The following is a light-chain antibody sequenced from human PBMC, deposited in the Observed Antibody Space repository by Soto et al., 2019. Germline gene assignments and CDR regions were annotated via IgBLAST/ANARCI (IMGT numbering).Light chain of an antibody. CDR2: EVS. CDR1: SSDVGGYNY. V-gene: IGLV2-14*01. Sequence: QSALTQPASVSGSPGQSITISCTGTSSDVGGYNYVSWYQQHPGKAPKLMIYEVSNRPSGVSNRFSGSESGNTASLTISGLQAEDEADYYCSSYTSSSTSVVFGGGTKLTVL. CDR3: SSYTSSSTSVV. J-gene: IGLJ2*01.